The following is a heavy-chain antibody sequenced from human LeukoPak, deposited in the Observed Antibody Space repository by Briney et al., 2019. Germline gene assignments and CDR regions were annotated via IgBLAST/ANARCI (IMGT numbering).Heavy chain of an antibody. V-gene: IGHV3-23*01. J-gene: IGHJ4*02. Sequence: ETLSLTCAVYGGSFNGYYWTWIRQSPGKGLEWVSAISGSGGSTYYADSVRGRFTISRDNSKNTLYLQMNSLRAEDTAVYYCAKGDSDGYGLYDYWGQGTLVTVSS. D-gene: IGHD3-22*01. CDR1: GGSFNGYY. CDR2: ISGSGGST. CDR3: AKGDSDGYGLYDY.